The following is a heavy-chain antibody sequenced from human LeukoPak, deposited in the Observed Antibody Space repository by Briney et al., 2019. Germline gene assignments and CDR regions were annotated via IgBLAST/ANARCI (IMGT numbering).Heavy chain of an antibody. Sequence: SETLSLTCTVSGDSMSSTSYYWGWIRQPPGKGLEWIGTIYYSGTTYYNPSLKSRVTISVDTSKNQFSLKLSSVTAADTAVYYCARGGYCSGGSCYYNWFDPWGQGTLVTVSS. D-gene: IGHD2-15*01. CDR1: GDSMSSTSYY. V-gene: IGHV4-39*07. CDR3: ARGGYCSGGSCYYNWFDP. CDR2: IYYSGTT. J-gene: IGHJ5*02.